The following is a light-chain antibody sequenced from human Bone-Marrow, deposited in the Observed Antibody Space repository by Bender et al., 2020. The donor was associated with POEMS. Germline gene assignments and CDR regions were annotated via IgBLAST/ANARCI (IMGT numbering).Light chain of an antibody. CDR2: DDT. CDR1: NIGTKS. Sequence: SYVLTQPPSVSVAPGETARITCGGNNIGTKSVQWYQQRPGQAPILVVYDDTDRPSGIPERWPGLNSGNTATLTIRRGEAGDEADYYCQVWHDGRDQYVFGTGTKVPVL. V-gene: IGLV3-21*02. CDR3: QVWHDGRDQYV. J-gene: IGLJ1*01.